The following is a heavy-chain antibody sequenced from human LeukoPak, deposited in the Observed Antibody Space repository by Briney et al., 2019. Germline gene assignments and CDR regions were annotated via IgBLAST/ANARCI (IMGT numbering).Heavy chain of an antibody. D-gene: IGHD3-16*02. V-gene: IGHV4-30-2*01. CDR2: IYHSGST. CDR3: ARGPTQYYDYVWGSYRYEPARRPWYYFDY. J-gene: IGHJ4*02. CDR1: GGSISSGGYS. Sequence: PSQTLSLTCAVSGGSISSGGYSWSWIRQPPGKGLEWIGYIYHSGSTYYNPSLKSRVTISVDRSKNQFSLKLSSVTAADTAVYYCARGPTQYYDYVWGSYRYEPARRPWYYFDYWGQGTLVTVSS.